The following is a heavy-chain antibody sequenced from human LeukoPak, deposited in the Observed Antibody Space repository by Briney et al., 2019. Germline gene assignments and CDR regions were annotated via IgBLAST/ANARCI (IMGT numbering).Heavy chain of an antibody. Sequence: SETLSLTCTVYGGSFSGYYWSWIRQPPGKGLEWIGEINHSGSTNYNPSLKSRVTISVDTSKNQFSLKLSSVTAADTAVYYCARDLRLQLWLSSWFDPWGQGTLVTVSS. CDR2: INHSGST. J-gene: IGHJ5*02. D-gene: IGHD5-18*01. CDR1: GGSFSGYY. CDR3: ARDLRLQLWLSSWFDP. V-gene: IGHV4-34*01.